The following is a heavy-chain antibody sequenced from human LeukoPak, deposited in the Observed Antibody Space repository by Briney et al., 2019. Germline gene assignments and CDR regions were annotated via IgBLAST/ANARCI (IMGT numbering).Heavy chain of an antibody. J-gene: IGHJ4*02. Sequence: SVKVSCKASGGTFSSYAISWVRQAPGQGLEWMGRIIPIFGTANYAQKFQGRVTITTDEPTSTAYMELSSLRSEDTAVYYCARELGIAAAGIFDYWGQGTLVTVSS. CDR3: ARELGIAAAGIFDY. V-gene: IGHV1-69*05. D-gene: IGHD6-13*01. CDR2: IIPIFGTA. CDR1: GGTFSSYA.